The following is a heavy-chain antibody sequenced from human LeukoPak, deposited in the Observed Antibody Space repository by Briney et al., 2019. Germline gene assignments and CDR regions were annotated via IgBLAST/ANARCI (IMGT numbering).Heavy chain of an antibody. D-gene: IGHD1-26*01. Sequence: SGGSLRLSCAASGFTFSSYAMHWVRQAPGKGLEWVAVISYDGSNKYYADSVKGRFTISRDNSKNTLYLQMNSLRAEDTAVYYCARDLGATGYYGMDVWGQGTTVTVSS. J-gene: IGHJ6*02. CDR1: GFTFSSYA. CDR3: ARDLGATGYYGMDV. CDR2: ISYDGSNK. V-gene: IGHV3-30-3*01.